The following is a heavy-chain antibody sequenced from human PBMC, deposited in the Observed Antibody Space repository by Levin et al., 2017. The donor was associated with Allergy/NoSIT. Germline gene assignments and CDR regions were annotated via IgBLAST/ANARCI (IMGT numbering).Heavy chain of an antibody. J-gene: IGHJ4*02. CDR1: GYSFTSYW. Sequence: GESLKISCKGSGYSFTSYWIGWVRQMPGKGLEWMGIIYPGDSDTRYSPSFQGQVTISADKSISTAYLQWSSLKASDTAMYYCARRDYGSGSYYRGVDYWGQGTLVTVSS. CDR2: IYPGDSDT. V-gene: IGHV5-51*01. CDR3: ARRDYGSGSYYRGVDY. D-gene: IGHD3-10*01.